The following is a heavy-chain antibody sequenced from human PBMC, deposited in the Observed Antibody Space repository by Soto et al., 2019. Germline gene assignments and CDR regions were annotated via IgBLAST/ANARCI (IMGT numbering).Heavy chain of an antibody. V-gene: IGHV4-4*02. CDR1: GGSISSNNW. CDR3: ARVAVSGTRFDY. CDR2: IYHSGST. Sequence: QVQLQESGPGLVKPSGTLSLTCAVSGGSISSNNWWSWVRQPPGKGLEWIGEIYHSGSTNYTPSPMSRVTISAAKPKHQFSLKPSSVTAADTAVYFCARVAVSGTRFDYWGQGTLVTVSS. J-gene: IGHJ4*02. D-gene: IGHD6-19*01.